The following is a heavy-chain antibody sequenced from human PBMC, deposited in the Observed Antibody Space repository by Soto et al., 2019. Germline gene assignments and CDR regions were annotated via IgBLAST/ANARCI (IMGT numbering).Heavy chain of an antibody. Sequence: QVQLQESGPGLVKPSQTLSLTYTVSGGSISSGDYYWSWIRQPPGKGLEWIGYIYYSGSTYYNPSLKSRVTISVDTSKNQFSLKLSSVTAADTAVYYCARERGRYFDWFLFYYFDYWGQGTLVTVSS. CDR2: IYYSGST. J-gene: IGHJ4*02. D-gene: IGHD3-9*01. CDR3: ARERGRYFDWFLFYYFDY. V-gene: IGHV4-30-4*01. CDR1: GGSISSGDYY.